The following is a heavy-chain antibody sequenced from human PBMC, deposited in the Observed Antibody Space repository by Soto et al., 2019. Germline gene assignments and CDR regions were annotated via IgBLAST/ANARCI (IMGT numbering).Heavy chain of an antibody. CDR1: GFTFSNAW. D-gene: IGHD2-15*01. Sequence: GSLRLSCAASGFTFSNAWMSWVRQAPGKGLEWVGRIKSKTDGGTTDYAAPVKGRFTISRDDSKNTLYLQMNSLKTEDTAVYYCTTYIYCSGGSCYTGWFDPWGQGTLVTVSS. CDR2: IKSKTDGGTT. J-gene: IGHJ5*02. CDR3: TTYIYCSGGSCYTGWFDP. V-gene: IGHV3-15*01.